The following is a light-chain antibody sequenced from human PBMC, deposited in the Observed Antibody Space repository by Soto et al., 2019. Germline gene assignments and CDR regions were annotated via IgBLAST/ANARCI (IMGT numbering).Light chain of an antibody. J-gene: IGLJ2*01. CDR3: QSFDSSRIGLL. V-gene: IGLV1-40*01. CDR1: HSDIGAGYG. Sequence: QSVLTQPPSVTGAPGQRVTISCTGSHSDIGAGYGVHWYQQFPHSAPQLLIYDTTNRPSGVPDRFSGSRSGTSASLAITGLQAGDEADYYCQSFDSSRIGLLFGGGTKLTVL. CDR2: DTT.